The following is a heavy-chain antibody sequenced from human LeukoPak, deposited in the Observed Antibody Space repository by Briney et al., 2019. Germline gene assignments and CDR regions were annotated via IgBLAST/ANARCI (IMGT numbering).Heavy chain of an antibody. CDR1: GYSISSGYY. J-gene: IGHJ3*02. D-gene: IGHD7-27*01. CDR2: IYHSGST. V-gene: IGHV4-38-2*01. CDR3: ARHSLNWGFDAFDI. Sequence: PSETLSLTCAVSGYSISSGYYWGWIRPPPGKGLEWIGSIYHSGSTYYNPSLKSRVTISVDTSKNQFSLKLSSVTAADTAVYYCARHSLNWGFDAFDIWGQGTMVTVSS.